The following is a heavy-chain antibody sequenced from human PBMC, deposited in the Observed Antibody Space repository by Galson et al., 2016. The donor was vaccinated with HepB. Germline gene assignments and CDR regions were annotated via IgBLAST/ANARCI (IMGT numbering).Heavy chain of an antibody. CDR1: GFSFSSFA. D-gene: IGHD1-26*01. CDR3: AREGGSLYYFDY. Sequence: SLRLSCAASGFSFSSFAMHWVRLTPDKGLEWVAIISYDGSDKFYADSVKGRFTISRDNSKNMVYLQMKSLRVEDTAVYYCAREGGSLYYFDYWCQGTLVAVSS. J-gene: IGHJ4*02. CDR2: ISYDGSDK. V-gene: IGHV3-30*04.